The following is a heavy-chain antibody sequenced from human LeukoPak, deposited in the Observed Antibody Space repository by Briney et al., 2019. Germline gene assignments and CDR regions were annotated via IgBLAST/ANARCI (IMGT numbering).Heavy chain of an antibody. Sequence: GGSLRLSCAASGFTFSSYSMNWVRQAPGKGLEWISSISSSSSYIYYADSVKGRFTISRDNAKNSLYLQMNSLRAEDTAVYYCARGSYYYYSSGYYPGYWGQGTLVTVSS. CDR2: ISSSSSYI. V-gene: IGHV3-21*01. CDR3: ARGSYYYYSSGYYPGY. J-gene: IGHJ4*02. CDR1: GFTFSSYS. D-gene: IGHD3-22*01.